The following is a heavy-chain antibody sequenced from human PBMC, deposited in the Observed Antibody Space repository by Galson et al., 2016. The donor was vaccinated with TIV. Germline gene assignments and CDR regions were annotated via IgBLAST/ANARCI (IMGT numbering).Heavy chain of an antibody. D-gene: IGHD4-17*01. V-gene: IGHV2-70*11. CDR1: GFSLNTDGMC. CDR3: VRTPYGDSFGWYFDL. CDR2: IDWDGDK. J-gene: IGHJ2*01. Sequence: PALVTPTQTLTLTCTFSGFSLNTDGMCVNWIRQPPGKALEWLARIDWDGDKYYSTFLQTRLTISKDTSKNQVVLTMTNMDPVDTATYYCVRTPYGDSFGWYFDLWGRGTLVTVSS.